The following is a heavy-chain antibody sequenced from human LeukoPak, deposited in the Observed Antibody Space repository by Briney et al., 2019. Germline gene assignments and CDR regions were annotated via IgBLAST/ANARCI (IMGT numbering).Heavy chain of an antibody. CDR3: ARPFTRADY. Sequence: SETLSLTCTVSGGSISSSSYYWGWIRQPPGKGLEWIGSIYYSGSTYYNPSLKSRVTISVDTSKNQFSLKLSSVTAADTAVYYCARPFTRADYWGQGTLVTVSS. CDR1: GGSISSSSYY. CDR2: IYYSGST. J-gene: IGHJ4*02. D-gene: IGHD3-3*01. V-gene: IGHV4-39*01.